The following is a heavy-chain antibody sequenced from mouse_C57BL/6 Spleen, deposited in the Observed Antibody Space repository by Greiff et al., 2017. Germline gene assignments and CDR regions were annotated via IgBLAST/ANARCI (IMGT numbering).Heavy chain of an antibody. V-gene: IGHV5-6*01. CDR3: ARQEELGRAWFAY. CDR2: ISSGGSYT. Sequence: EVKLMESGGDLVKPGGSLKLSCAASGFTFSSYGMSWVRQTPDKRLEWVATISSGGSYTYYPDSVKGRFTISRDNAKNTLYLQMSSLKSEDTAMYYCARQEELGRAWFAYWGQGTLVTVSA. D-gene: IGHD4-1*01. J-gene: IGHJ3*01. CDR1: GFTFSSYG.